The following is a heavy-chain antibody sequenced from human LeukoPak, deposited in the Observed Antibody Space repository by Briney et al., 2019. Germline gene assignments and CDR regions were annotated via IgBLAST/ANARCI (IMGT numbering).Heavy chain of an antibody. Sequence: SETLSLTCTVSGGSISSYYWSWIRQPPGKGLEWIGYIYYGGSTNYNPSLKSRVTISVDTSKNQFSLKLSSVTAADTAVYYCARPMVRGVIFAFDIWGQGTMVTVSS. D-gene: IGHD3-10*01. CDR3: ARPMVRGVIFAFDI. J-gene: IGHJ3*02. V-gene: IGHV4-59*01. CDR1: GGSISSYY. CDR2: IYYGGST.